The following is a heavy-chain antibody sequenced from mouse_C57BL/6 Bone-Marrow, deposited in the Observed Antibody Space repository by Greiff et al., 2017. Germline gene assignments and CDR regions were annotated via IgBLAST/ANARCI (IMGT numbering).Heavy chain of an antibody. CDR2: IDPETGGT. Sequence: QVQLQQSGAELVRPGASVTLSCKASGYTFTDYEMHWVKQTPVHGLEWIGAIDPETGGTAYNQKFKGKAILTADKSSSTAYMELPSLTSEDSHVYYRTRPPYYGNYLYYFDYWGQGTTLTVSS. CDR3: TRPPYYGNYLYYFDY. J-gene: IGHJ2*01. CDR1: GYTFTDYE. V-gene: IGHV1-15*01. D-gene: IGHD2-10*01.